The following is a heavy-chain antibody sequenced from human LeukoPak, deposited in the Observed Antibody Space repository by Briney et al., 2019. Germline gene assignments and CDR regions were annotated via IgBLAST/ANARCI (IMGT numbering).Heavy chain of an antibody. CDR2: IYSTGST. CDR1: GGSISSYY. Sequence: SETLSLTCTVSGGSISSYYWGWIRQPAGTGLEWIGRIYSTGSTNYNPSLKSRVTMSVDTSKNQFSLRLRSVTAADTAVYYCARQIASAGTAGFDFWGQGALVTVSS. J-gene: IGHJ4*02. D-gene: IGHD6-13*01. CDR3: ARQIASAGTAGFDF. V-gene: IGHV4-4*07.